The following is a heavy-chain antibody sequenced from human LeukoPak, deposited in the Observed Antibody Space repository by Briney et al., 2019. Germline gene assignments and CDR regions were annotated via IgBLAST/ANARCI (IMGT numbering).Heavy chain of an antibody. D-gene: IGHD3-16*01. V-gene: IGHV7-4-1*02. CDR2: INTNTGNP. CDR3: ARDSGHWGEQDPPFDY. Sequence: GASVKVSCKASGYTFTSYAMNWVRQAPGQGLEWMGWINTNTGNPTYAQGFTGRFVFSLDTSVSTAYLQISSLKAEDTAVYYCARDSGHWGEQDPPFDYWGQGTLVTVSS. CDR1: GYTFTSYA. J-gene: IGHJ4*02.